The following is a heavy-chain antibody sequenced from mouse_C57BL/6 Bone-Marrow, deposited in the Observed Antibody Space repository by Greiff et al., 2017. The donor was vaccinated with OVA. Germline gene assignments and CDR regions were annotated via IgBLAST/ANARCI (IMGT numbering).Heavy chain of an antibody. D-gene: IGHD2-4*01. Sequence: QVQLQQPGAELVRPGSSVKLSCKASGYTFTSYWMHWVKQRPIQGLEWIGNIDPSDSDTHYNQKFKDKATLTVDKSSSTAYMQLSSLTSEDSAVYYCARGGDYDEGAWFAYWGQGTLVTVSA. CDR2: IDPSDSDT. CDR1: GYTFTSYW. J-gene: IGHJ3*01. V-gene: IGHV1-52*01. CDR3: ARGGDYDEGAWFAY.